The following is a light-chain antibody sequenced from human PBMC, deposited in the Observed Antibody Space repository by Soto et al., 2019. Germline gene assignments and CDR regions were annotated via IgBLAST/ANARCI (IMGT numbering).Light chain of an antibody. CDR2: QVS. CDR3: MQSTHWPYT. CDR1: LSPVYSDGNTY. J-gene: IGKJ2*01. Sequence: DVVMTQSPLSLTVTLGQPASISCRSSLSPVYSDGNTYLNWFQQRPGQSPRRLIDQVSNRDSGAPDRFSGIGSGADFTLTISTVEAEDIGVSYCMQSTHWPYTFGQGTKLEIK. V-gene: IGKV2-30*01.